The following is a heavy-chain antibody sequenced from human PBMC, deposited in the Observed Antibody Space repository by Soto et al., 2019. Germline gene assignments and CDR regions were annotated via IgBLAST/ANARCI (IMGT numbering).Heavy chain of an antibody. J-gene: IGHJ5*02. Sequence: QVRLVESGGGVVQPGRSLRLSCTASGFSFSSYAMYWFRQPPGKGLEWVAVISHDGINKHYADSVKGRVTVSRDNSNHSLDVQLNSLRGEDTDMYYCARDMYSSDYFVKWFEPWGQGTLVTVSS. CDR2: ISHDGINK. CDR3: ARDMYSSDYFVKWFEP. V-gene: IGHV3-30-3*01. CDR1: GFSFSSYA. D-gene: IGHD6-19*01.